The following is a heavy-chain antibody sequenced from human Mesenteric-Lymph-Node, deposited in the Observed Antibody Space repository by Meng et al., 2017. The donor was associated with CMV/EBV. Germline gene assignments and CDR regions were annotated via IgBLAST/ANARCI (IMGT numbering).Heavy chain of an antibody. D-gene: IGHD6-19*01. V-gene: IGHV1-2*06. J-gene: IGHJ4*02. CDR2: INPNSDDT. CDR1: GDTFTDYY. CDR3: AGGSGWYYFDY. Sequence: ASVKVSCKASGDTFTDYYMHWVRQAPGQGLEWMGRINPNSDDTHYAQKFQGRVAVTRDTSIRTAYMELSRLTSDDTAVYYCAGGSGWYYFDYWGQGTLVTVSS.